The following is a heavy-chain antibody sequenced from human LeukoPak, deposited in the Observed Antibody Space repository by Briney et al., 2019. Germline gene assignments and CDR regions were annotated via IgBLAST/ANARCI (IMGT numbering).Heavy chain of an antibody. Sequence: GGSLRLSCAASGFAFSAYGMSWVRQAPGKGLEWLSVISGSGTTAYYTDSVRGRFTIPRANSRNTVYLQMNSLKTEDTAVYFCAKDLPPGTDTMDVWGQGTTVTVSS. V-gene: IGHV3-23*01. CDR1: GFAFSAYG. CDR2: ISGSGTTA. CDR3: AKDLPPGTDTMDV. D-gene: IGHD1-14*01. J-gene: IGHJ6*02.